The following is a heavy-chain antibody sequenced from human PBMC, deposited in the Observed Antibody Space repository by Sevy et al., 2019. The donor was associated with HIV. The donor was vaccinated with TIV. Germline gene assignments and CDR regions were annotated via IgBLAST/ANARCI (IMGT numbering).Heavy chain of an antibody. CDR1: GYTFTSYG. Sequence: GASVKVSCKASGYTFTSYGISWVRQAPGQGLEWMGWISAYNGNTNYAQKLQGRVTMTTDTSTSTAYMELRSLRSDDTAVYYCARGSTVTTYYYYYYYMDVWGKGTTVTVSS. V-gene: IGHV1-18*04. D-gene: IGHD4-17*01. CDR3: ARGSTVTTYYYYYYYMDV. CDR2: ISAYNGNT. J-gene: IGHJ6*03.